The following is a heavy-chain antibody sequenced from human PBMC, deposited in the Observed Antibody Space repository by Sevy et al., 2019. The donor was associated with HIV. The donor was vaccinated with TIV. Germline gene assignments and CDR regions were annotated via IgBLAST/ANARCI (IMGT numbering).Heavy chain of an antibody. J-gene: IGHJ4*02. D-gene: IGHD6-19*01. Sequence: GGSLRLSCAASGITFSESLMSWVRKAPGKGLEWVASIKNDGSAKFYADSVKGRFIISRDNAKNSLYLQMNSLRGEDTAVYFCARVFSSSAPGFDYWGQGTLVTVSS. CDR3: ARVFSSSAPGFDY. CDR2: IKNDGSAK. V-gene: IGHV3-7*01. CDR1: GITFSESL.